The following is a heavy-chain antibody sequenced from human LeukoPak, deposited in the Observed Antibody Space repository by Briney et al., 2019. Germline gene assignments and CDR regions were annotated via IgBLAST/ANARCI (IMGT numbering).Heavy chain of an antibody. Sequence: PGRSLRLSCAASGFTFNSHAMHWVRQAPGKGLEWVAVISYDGSNKYYADSVKGRFTIFRDNSKNTLYLQMGSLRAEDTAVYYCARDSLSGYYYRVVPWGYYFDYWGQGTLVTVSS. D-gene: IGHD3-22*01. J-gene: IGHJ4*02. V-gene: IGHV3-30*19. CDR1: GFTFNSHA. CDR2: ISYDGSNK. CDR3: ARDSLSGYYYRVVPWGYYFDY.